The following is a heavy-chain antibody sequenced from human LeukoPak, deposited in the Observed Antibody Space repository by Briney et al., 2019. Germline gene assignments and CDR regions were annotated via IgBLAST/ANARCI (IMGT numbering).Heavy chain of an antibody. CDR1: GFTFSSYA. J-gene: IGHJ4*02. CDR2: ISSNGGST. V-gene: IGHV3-64D*09. Sequence: PGGSLRLSCSASGFTFSSYAMHWVRQAPGKGLEYVSAISSNGGSTYYADSVKGRFTISRDNSKNTLYLQMSSLRAEDTAVYYCVKRSYCGGDCYSYFDYWAREPWSPSPQ. D-gene: IGHD2-21*02. CDR3: VKRSYCGGDCYSYFDY.